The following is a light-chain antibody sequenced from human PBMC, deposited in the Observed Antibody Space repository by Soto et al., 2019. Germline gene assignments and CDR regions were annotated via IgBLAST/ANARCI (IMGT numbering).Light chain of an antibody. CDR2: EVN. CDR3: SSYAGSSNV. V-gene: IGLV2-8*01. CDR1: SSDVGGYNY. J-gene: IGLJ1*01. Sequence: QSALTQPPSASGSPGQSVAISCTGTSSDVGGYNYVSWYQQHPGKAPKLMIYEVNKRPSGVPDRFSGSKSGNRASLTVSGLQAEDEADYYCSSYAGSSNVFGTGTKVTV.